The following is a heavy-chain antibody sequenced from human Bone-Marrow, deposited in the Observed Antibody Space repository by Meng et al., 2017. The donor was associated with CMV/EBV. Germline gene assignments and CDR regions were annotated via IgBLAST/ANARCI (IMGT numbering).Heavy chain of an antibody. CDR2: INPNSGGT. J-gene: IGHJ4*02. CDR1: GYTFTGYY. V-gene: IGHV1-2*02. D-gene: IGHD2-2*01. Sequence: ASVKVSCKASGYTFTGYYMHWVRQAPGQGLEWMGWINPNSGGTNYAQKFQGRVTMTRDTSISTAYMELSRLRSDDTAVYYCARGFVVVPAAMNYWGQGTRVTVSS. CDR3: ARGFVVVPAAMNY.